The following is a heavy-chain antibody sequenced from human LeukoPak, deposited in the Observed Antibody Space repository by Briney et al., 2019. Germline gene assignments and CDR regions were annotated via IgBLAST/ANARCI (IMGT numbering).Heavy chain of an antibody. CDR2: IYYRGSS. CDR1: GGSISSSSHY. V-gene: IGHV4-39*01. Sequence: SETLSLTCTVSGGSISSSSHYWGWIRQPPGKGLEWIGTIYYRGSSSYNPSLKSRVTMSVDTSKNHFSLKLSSVTAADTAVYFCARQSDSSGYYSFNYWGQGTLVTVSS. CDR3: ARQSDSSGYYSFNY. J-gene: IGHJ4*02. D-gene: IGHD3-22*01.